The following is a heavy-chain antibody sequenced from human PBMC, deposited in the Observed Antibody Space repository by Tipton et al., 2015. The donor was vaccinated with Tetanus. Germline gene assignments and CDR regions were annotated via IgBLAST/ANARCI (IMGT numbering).Heavy chain of an antibody. Sequence: SLTCTVSGGSISGYYWSWIRQSPGKGLEWIGYIYSSGSYNYNPSLRSRLTLSMDTSQNQISLILRSVTAADTAVYSCVRGGPGARWYFDLWGRGSLVTVSS. CDR2: IYSSGSY. CDR3: VRGGPGARWYFDL. V-gene: IGHV4-59*01. CDR1: GGSISGYY. J-gene: IGHJ2*01. D-gene: IGHD3-16*01.